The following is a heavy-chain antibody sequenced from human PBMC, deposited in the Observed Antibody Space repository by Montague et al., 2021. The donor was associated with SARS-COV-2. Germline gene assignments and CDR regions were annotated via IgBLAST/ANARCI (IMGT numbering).Heavy chain of an antibody. CDR1: GGSISSGGYY. J-gene: IGHJ4*02. D-gene: IGHD3-3*01. Sequence: SLSLTCTVSGGSISSGGYYWSWIRQHPGKGLEWIGYIYYSGSTYYNPSLKSRVTISVDTSKNQFSLKLSSVTAADTAVYYCARASGKKTIFGVVISYFDYWDQGTLVTVSS. V-gene: IGHV4-31*03. CDR2: IYYSGST. CDR3: ARASGKKTIFGVVISYFDY.